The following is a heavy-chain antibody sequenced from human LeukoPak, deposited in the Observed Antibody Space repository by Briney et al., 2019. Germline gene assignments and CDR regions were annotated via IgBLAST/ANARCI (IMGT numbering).Heavy chain of an antibody. CDR1: GGSISSSSYY. Sequence: SETLSITCTVSGGSISSSSYYWGWIRQPPGKGLEWIGSIYYSGSTYYNPSLKSRVTISVDTSKNQFSLKLSSVTAADTAVYYCARPNKNFWSGYYIDYWGPGTLVTVSS. D-gene: IGHD3-3*01. CDR2: IYYSGST. CDR3: ARPNKNFWSGYYIDY. J-gene: IGHJ4*02. V-gene: IGHV4-39*01.